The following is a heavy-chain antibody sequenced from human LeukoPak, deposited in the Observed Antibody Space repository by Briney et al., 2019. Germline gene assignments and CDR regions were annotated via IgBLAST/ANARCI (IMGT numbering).Heavy chain of an antibody. D-gene: IGHD6-19*01. CDR1: GYSFTSYW. CDR3: ARKESGWYSWFDP. CDR2: IYPGDSDT. V-gene: IGHV5-51*01. J-gene: IGHJ5*02. Sequence: GESLKISCKGSGYSFTSYWIGWVRQMPGKGLERMGIIYPGDSDTRYNPSFQGQVTISADKSINTAYLQWSSLKASDTAMYYCARKESGWYSWFDPWGQGTLVTVSS.